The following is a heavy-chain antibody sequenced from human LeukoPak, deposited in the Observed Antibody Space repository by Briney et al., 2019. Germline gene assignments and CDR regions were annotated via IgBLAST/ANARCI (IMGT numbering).Heavy chain of an antibody. CDR1: GFSFSSYN. Sequence: PGGSLRLSCAASGFSFSSYNMNWVRQAPGKGLEWVSFMSSSSSYIYYADSVKGRFTISRDNAKNSLYLQMNSLRAEDTAVYYCARAGVMATIYYFDYWGQGTLVTVSS. J-gene: IGHJ4*02. CDR3: ARAGVMATIYYFDY. D-gene: IGHD5-24*01. V-gene: IGHV3-21*01. CDR2: MSSSSSYI.